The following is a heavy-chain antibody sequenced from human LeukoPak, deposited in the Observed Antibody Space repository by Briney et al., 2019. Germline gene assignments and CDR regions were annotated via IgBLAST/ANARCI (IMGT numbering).Heavy chain of an antibody. V-gene: IGHV3-7*05. J-gene: IGHJ4*02. CDR3: TRLLAEGS. CDR2: INRDGSEK. Sequence: PGGSLRLSCAASGFTLSGYWMSWVRQAPGKGLEWVANINRDGSEKYYVDSVKGRFTISRDNAKNSLYLQMNSLRAEDTAVYYCTRLLAEGSWGQGTLVTVSS. CDR1: GFTLSGYW.